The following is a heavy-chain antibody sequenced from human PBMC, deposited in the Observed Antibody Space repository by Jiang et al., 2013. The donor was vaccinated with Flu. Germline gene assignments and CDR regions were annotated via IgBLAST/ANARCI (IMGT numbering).Heavy chain of an antibody. J-gene: IGHJ6*02. Sequence: QLVESGGGVVQPGRSLRLSCAASGFTFSSYAMHWVRQAPGKGLEWVAVISYDGSNKYYAGSVKGRFTISRDNSKNTLYLQMNSLRAEDTAVYYCARDDEVPAARTYYYYYYGMDVWGQGTSVTVSS. CDR3: ARDDEVPAARTYYYYYYGMDV. CDR1: GFTFSSYA. CDR2: ISYDGSNK. V-gene: IGHV3-30*01. D-gene: IGHD2-2*01.